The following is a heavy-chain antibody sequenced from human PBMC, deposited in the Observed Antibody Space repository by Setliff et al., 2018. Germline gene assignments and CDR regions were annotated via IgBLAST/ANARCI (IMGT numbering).Heavy chain of an antibody. CDR3: ASPRRDDLDSPFDAFDI. Sequence: SETLSLTCTVSGGSISSGSYYWSWIRQPAGKGLEWIGRIYTNGGTDYNPYLKSRVTISLDTSKNQFSLKLSSVTAADTAVYYCASPRRDDLDSPFDAFDIWGQGTMVTVSS. CDR1: GGSISSGSYY. CDR2: IYTNGGT. J-gene: IGHJ3*02. V-gene: IGHV4-61*02. D-gene: IGHD3-3*01.